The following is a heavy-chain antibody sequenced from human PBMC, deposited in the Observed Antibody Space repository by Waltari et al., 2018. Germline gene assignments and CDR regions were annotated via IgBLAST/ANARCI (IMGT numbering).Heavy chain of an antibody. D-gene: IGHD3-10*01. CDR3: ARDLRGVVIPTYYYDY. Sequence: EVQLVESGGGLVQPGGSLRLSCVASGFTFSTYWMHWVRQAPGKGLVWVSRIKSDGSSTSYADSVKGRFTISRENAKNTLYLQMNSLRAEDTAVYYCARDLRGVVIPTYYYDYWGQGTLVTVSS. J-gene: IGHJ4*02. V-gene: IGHV3-74*01. CDR2: IKSDGSST. CDR1: GFTFSTYW.